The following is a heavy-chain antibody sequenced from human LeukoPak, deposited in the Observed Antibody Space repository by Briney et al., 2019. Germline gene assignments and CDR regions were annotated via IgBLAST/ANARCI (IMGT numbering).Heavy chain of an antibody. CDR3: AGETGYYFGPLDY. Sequence: SETLSLTCAVYGGSFSGYYWSWIRQPPGKGLEWIGEINHSGSTNYNPSLKSRVTISVDTSKNQFSLKLSSVTAADTAVYYCAGETGYYFGPLDYWGQGTLVTVSS. V-gene: IGHV4-34*01. D-gene: IGHD3-9*01. CDR2: INHSGST. CDR1: GGSFSGYY. J-gene: IGHJ4*02.